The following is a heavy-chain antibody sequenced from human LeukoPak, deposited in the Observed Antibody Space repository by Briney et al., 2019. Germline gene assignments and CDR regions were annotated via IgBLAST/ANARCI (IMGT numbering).Heavy chain of an antibody. CDR3: ARAGDGYCSSTSCYQRWFDP. CDR1: GYTFTGYC. Sequence: ASVKVSCKASGYTFTGYCMHWVRQAPGQGLEWMGWINPNSGGTNYAQKFQGRVTMTRDTSISTAYMELSRLRSDDTAVYYCARAGDGYCSSTSCYQRWFDPWGQGTLVTASS. D-gene: IGHD2-2*01. V-gene: IGHV1-2*02. CDR2: INPNSGGT. J-gene: IGHJ5*02.